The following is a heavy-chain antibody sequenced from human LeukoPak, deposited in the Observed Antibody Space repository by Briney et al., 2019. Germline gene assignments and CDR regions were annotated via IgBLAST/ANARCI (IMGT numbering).Heavy chain of an antibody. Sequence: GGSLRLSCAASGFTFSSYAMHWVRQAPGKGLEWVAVISYDGSNKYYADSVKGRFTISRDNSKNTLYLQMNSLRAEDTAVYYCAGRERQSANYYYFDYWGQGSLVTVSS. CDR1: GFTFSSYA. CDR3: AGRERQSANYYYFDY. V-gene: IGHV3-30-3*01. D-gene: IGHD4/OR15-4a*01. J-gene: IGHJ4*02. CDR2: ISYDGSNK.